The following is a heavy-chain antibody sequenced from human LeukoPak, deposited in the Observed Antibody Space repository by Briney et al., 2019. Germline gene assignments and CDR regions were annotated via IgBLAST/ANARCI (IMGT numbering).Heavy chain of an antibody. CDR1: GFTVSSKY. V-gene: IGHV3-53*01. CDR2: IYSSGDA. CDR3: ATGYYFGSGSYGYLDY. J-gene: IGHJ4*02. Sequence: GGSLRLSCAASGFTVSSKYMSWVRQTPGKGPQWVALIYSSGDAYTPDSVKGRFTISRDDSENTLYLQMDSLRADDTAVYYCATGYYFGSGSYGYLDYWGQGTLVTVSS. D-gene: IGHD3-10*01.